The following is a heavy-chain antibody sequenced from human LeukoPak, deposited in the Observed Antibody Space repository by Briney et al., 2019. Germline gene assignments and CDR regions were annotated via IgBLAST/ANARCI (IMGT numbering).Heavy chain of an antibody. J-gene: IGHJ4*02. CDR2: ISYSGST. CDR1: GGSISSYY. Sequence: SETLSLTCTVSGGSISSYYWNWIRQPPGKGLEWIGYISYSGSTNYNPSLKSRVTISLDTSKNQFFLQLSSVTAADTAVYYCARGQYSGSWSYNFDYWGQGTLVTASS. V-gene: IGHV4-59*01. CDR3: ARGQYSGSWSYNFDY. D-gene: IGHD6-13*01.